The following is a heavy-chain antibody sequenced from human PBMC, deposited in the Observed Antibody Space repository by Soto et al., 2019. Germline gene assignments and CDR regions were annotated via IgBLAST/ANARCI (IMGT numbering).Heavy chain of an antibody. CDR1: GGTFSSYA. CDR2: IIPIFGTA. V-gene: IGHV1-69*13. CDR3: ERGSSGSYSVWFDT. Sequence: ASVKVSCKASGGTFSSYAISWVRQAPGQGLEWMGGIIPIFGTANYAQKFQGRVTITADESTSTAYMELSSLRSEDTAVYYCERGSSGSYSVWFDTWGQGTLVTVSS. J-gene: IGHJ5*02. D-gene: IGHD1-26*01.